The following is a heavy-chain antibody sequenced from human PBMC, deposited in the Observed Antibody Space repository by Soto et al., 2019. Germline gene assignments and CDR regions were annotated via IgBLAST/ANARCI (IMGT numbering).Heavy chain of an antibody. CDR1: GGSISSGGYY. Sequence: QVQLQESGPGLVKPSQTLSLTCTVSGGSISSGGYYWSWIRQHPGKGLEWIGYIYYSGSTYYNTSLKGRVTMSVDTSKNPFSLKLSSVTAADTAVYYCARSSHSTVTTFDYWGQGTLVTVAS. J-gene: IGHJ4*02. D-gene: IGHD4-17*01. V-gene: IGHV4-31*03. CDR3: ARSSHSTVTTFDY. CDR2: IYYSGST.